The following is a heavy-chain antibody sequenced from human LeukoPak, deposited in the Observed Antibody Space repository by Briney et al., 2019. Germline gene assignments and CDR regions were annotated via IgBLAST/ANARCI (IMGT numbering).Heavy chain of an antibody. CDR2: IYYSGST. D-gene: IGHD5-12*01. J-gene: IGHJ4*02. CDR3: ACNSGYSGLGGC. V-gene: IGHV4-39*01. Sequence: SETLSLTCTVSGGSISSTTYYWGWVRQPPGKGLEWIGSIYYSGSTYYNPSLKSRVTISVDTSKNQFSLQLSSVTAADTAVNYCACNSGYSGLGGCWGQGTLVTVSS. CDR1: GGSISSTTYY.